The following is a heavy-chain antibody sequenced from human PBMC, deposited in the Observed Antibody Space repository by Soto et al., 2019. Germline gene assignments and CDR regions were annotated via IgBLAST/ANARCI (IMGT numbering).Heavy chain of an antibody. CDR1: GFTFNNYA. D-gene: IGHD2-2*01. Sequence: EVQLLESGGGLVQPGGWSLRLSCAASGFTFNNYAISGVRQAPGKGQEWVSIIGDSDGRTYSAASVKGRFTISRDNYKNTLYLQMNTLRAEDTAVYYCAKRSNTPAAMKSPFDYWGQGTLVTVSS. CDR3: AKRSNTPAAMKSPFDY. CDR2: IGDSDGRT. J-gene: IGHJ4*02. V-gene: IGHV3-23*01.